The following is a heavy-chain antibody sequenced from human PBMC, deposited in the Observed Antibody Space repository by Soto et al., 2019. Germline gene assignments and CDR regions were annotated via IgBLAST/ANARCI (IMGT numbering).Heavy chain of an antibody. Sequence: QVDLVQSGGEVKQPGASVKLSCRASGFTFIRYGFIWARQVPGQGLEWMGWISGYNGDTVYTQNFQGRATISADTFTSTAYLELRRLTSDDTALYFCARKGQGQASDLWGQGTHVTVS. V-gene: IGHV1-18*04. J-gene: IGHJ3*01. CDR1: GFTFIRYG. CDR2: ISGYNGDT. CDR3: ARKGQGQASDL.